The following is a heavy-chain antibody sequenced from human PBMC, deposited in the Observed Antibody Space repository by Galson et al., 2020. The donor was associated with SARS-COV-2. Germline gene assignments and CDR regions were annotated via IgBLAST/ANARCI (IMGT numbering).Heavy chain of an antibody. Sequence: TSETLSLTCTVSDGPMSSYYWNWIRQPPGKGLEWIGYISYSGNTNYNPSLKSRVTMSVDLSKNQFSLNLSSVTAADTAVYFCARDPAPLYGDNFYYAMDVWGQGTTVTVS. CDR1: DGPMSSYY. V-gene: IGHV4-59*01. D-gene: IGHD4-17*01. J-gene: IGHJ6*02. CDR3: ARDPAPLYGDNFYYAMDV. CDR2: ISYSGNT.